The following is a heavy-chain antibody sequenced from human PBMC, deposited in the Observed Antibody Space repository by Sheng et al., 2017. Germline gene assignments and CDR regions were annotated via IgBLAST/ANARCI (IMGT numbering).Heavy chain of an antibody. CDR1: GGSISVDF. J-gene: IGHJ4*02. D-gene: IGHD2-8*01. CDR2: FSYNLTL. CDR3: ARVEVGPFCSNGICYIHPTVFDY. Sequence: QVRLQESGPGLVKPSETLSLTCSVSGGSISVDFWSWIRQSPGKGLEWIGSFSYNLTLHFNPSLKSRVNILIDTSKNQFSLRLNSVTAADTATYYCARVEVGPFCSNGICYIHPTVFDYWGQGALVIVSS. V-gene: IGHV4-59*12.